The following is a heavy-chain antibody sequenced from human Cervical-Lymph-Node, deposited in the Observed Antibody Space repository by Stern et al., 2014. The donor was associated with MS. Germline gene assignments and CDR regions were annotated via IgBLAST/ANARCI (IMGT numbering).Heavy chain of an antibody. CDR3: ARRLLAAAGTDYYYYGMDV. V-gene: IGHV1-18*01. D-gene: IGHD6-13*01. CDR1: GYTFTSYG. J-gene: IGHJ6*02. CDR2: ISAYNGNT. Sequence: QVQLVQSGAEVKKPGASVKVSCKASGYTFTSYGISWVRQAPGQGLEWMGLISAYNGNTNYAQKLQGRVTMTTDTSTSTAYMELRSLRSDDTAVYYCARRLLAAAGTDYYYYGMDVWGQGTTVTVSS.